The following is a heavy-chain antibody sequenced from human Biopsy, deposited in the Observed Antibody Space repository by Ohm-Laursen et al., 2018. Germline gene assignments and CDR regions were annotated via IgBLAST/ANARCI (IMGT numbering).Heavy chain of an antibody. CDR3: TKNTQWEGSRYLDAFHI. D-gene: IGHD3-16*02. J-gene: IGHJ3*02. Sequence: SLRLSCSASGFRFDNTGMHWVRQGPGKGLEWVAGISWSSDSITYAKSVTGRFTISRDNGENSLYLQMNSLRPEDTALYYCTKNTQWEGSRYLDAFHIWGHGAMVTVSS. V-gene: IGHV3-9*01. CDR2: ISWSSDSI. CDR1: GFRFDNTG.